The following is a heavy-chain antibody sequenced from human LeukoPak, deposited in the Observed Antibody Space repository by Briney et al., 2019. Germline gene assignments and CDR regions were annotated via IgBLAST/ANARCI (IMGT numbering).Heavy chain of an antibody. J-gene: IGHJ3*02. CDR1: GFTFSSYS. Sequence: GGSLRLSCVASGFTFSSYSINWVRQAPGKGLEWVSYISSGRRTIYYADSVKGRFTISRDNSKNTLYLQMGRLRAEDMAVYYCARETRTTVTTGDAFDIWGQGTMVTVSS. D-gene: IGHD4-17*01. CDR3: ARETRTTVTTGDAFDI. V-gene: IGHV3-48*01. CDR2: ISSGRRTI.